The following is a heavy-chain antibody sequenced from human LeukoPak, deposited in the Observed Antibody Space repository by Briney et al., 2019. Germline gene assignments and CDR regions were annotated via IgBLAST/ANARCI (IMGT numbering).Heavy chain of an antibody. V-gene: IGHV1-46*01. J-gene: IGHJ4*02. CDR3: ARAGTTMVRGVTEYFDY. CDR1: GYTFTSYY. CDR2: INPSGGST. D-gene: IGHD3-10*01. Sequence: ASVKVSCKASGYTFTSYYMHWVRQAPGQGLEWMGIINPSGGSTSYAQKFQGRVTMTRDMSTSTVYMELSSLRSEDTAVYYCARAGTTMVRGVTEYFDYWGQGTLVTVSS.